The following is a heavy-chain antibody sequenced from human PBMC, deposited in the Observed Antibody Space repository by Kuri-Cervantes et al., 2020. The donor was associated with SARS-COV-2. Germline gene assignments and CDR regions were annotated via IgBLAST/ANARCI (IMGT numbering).Heavy chain of an antibody. CDR1: GFTFSSYA. D-gene: IGHD6-19*01. CDR2: ISYDGSNK. J-gene: IGHJ4*02. CDR3: AKGPGSGWYYFDY. Sequence: GESLKISCAASGFTFSSYAMHWVRQAPGKGLEWVAVISYDGSNKYYADSVKGRFTISRDNPKNTLYLQMNSLRAEDTAVYYCAKGPGSGWYYFDYWGQGTLVTVSS. V-gene: IGHV3-30*04.